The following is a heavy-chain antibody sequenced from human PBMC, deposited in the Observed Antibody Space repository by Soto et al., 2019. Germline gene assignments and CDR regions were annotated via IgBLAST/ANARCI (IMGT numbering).Heavy chain of an antibody. D-gene: IGHD6-19*01. Sequence: PGGSLRLSCAASGFTFSGYWMTWVRQAPGKGLEGVANISPDGSKEYYVDSVKGRFTISRDNAKNSVYLQMNSLRAEDTAVYYCARGLWEIAVAGHDAFDIGGQGTMVTV. CDR2: ISPDGSKE. CDR3: ARGLWEIAVAGHDAFDI. V-gene: IGHV3-7*02. J-gene: IGHJ3*02. CDR1: GFTFSGYW.